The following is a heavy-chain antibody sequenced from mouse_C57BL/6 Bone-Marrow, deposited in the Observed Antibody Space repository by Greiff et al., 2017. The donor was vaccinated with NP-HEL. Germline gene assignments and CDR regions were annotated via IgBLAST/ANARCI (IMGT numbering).Heavy chain of an antibody. Sequence: EVQLQQSGPVLVKPGASVKMSCKASGYTFTDYYMNWVKQSHGKSLEWIGVINPYNGGTSYNQKFKGKATLTVDKSSSTAYMELNSLTSEDSAVYYCARSGKRLPGTGGALPYWGQGTLVTVSA. J-gene: IGHJ3*01. CDR2: INPYNGGT. D-gene: IGHD4-1*01. V-gene: IGHV1-19*01. CDR3: ARSGKRLPGTGGALPY. CDR1: GYTFTDYY.